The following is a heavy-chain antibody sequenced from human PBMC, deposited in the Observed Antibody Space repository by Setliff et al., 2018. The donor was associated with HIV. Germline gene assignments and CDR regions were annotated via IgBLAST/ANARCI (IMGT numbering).Heavy chain of an antibody. CDR3: ATGYDRRFPFDY. V-gene: IGHV3-49*04. D-gene: IGHD5-12*01. Sequence: GGSLRLSCTASGFTFGDYTMSWVRQAPGKGLEWVGFIRSKAYGGTTDYAASVKGRFTISRDDSKNIAYLQMNSRKTEDTAVYYCATGYDRRFPFDYWGQGRLVTVSS. CDR1: GFTFGDYT. J-gene: IGHJ4*02. CDR2: IRSKAYGGTT.